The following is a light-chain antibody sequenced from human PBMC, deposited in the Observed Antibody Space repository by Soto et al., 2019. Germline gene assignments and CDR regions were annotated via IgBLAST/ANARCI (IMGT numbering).Light chain of an antibody. CDR1: QNISRS. J-gene: IGKJ4*02. CDR2: GTS. V-gene: IGKV3-20*01. CDR3: RESAST. Sequence: VLAQSSVTRSVPPRESQRLSCRASQNISRSLAWYQQKPGQGPSLLIYGTSTRATGIPDRFSGSGSGTDFILTINSLEPEDFAVHYCRESASTFGGGTKVDI.